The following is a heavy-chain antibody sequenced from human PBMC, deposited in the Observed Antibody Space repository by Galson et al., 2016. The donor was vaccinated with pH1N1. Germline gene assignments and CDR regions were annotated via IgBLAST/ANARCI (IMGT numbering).Heavy chain of an antibody. CDR3: ARDRVALTGIFDY. D-gene: IGHD3-10*01. CDR1: GGSISSSIYY. CDR2: MYTSGTT. Sequence: TLSLTCTVSGGSISSSIYYWNWIRQPAGKGLEGIGRMYTSGTTTYNPSLESRVSISVDTSKNQFSLRLSSVTAADTAVYFCARDRVALTGIFDYWGQGALVTVSS. J-gene: IGHJ4*02. V-gene: IGHV4-61*02.